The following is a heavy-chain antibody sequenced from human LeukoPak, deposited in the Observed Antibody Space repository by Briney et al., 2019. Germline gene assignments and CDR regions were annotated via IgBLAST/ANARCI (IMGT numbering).Heavy chain of an antibody. CDR2: INPKSGDT. Sequence: ASVKVSCKASGYSFSGYYIHWVRQAPGQGLEWMGWINPKSGDTNHGQKFQGRVTMTRDTSISTVYMELSSLRPDDTAVYYCARDVGFSGGNYFDYWGQGTLVTVSS. CDR3: ARDVGFSGGNYFDY. J-gene: IGHJ4*02. V-gene: IGHV1-2*02. D-gene: IGHD1-26*01. CDR1: GYSFSGYY.